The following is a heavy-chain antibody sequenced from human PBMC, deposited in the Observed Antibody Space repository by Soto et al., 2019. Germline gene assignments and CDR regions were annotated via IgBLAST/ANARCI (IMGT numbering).Heavy chain of an antibody. D-gene: IGHD6-19*01. Sequence: PGGSLRLSCAASGFTFSSYAMIWVRQAPGKGLEWVSAISGSGGSTYYADSVKGRFTISRDNSKNTLYLQMNSLRAEDTAVYYCAKVHGFWVAVAGRPPYGMDVWGQGTTVTVSS. CDR1: GFTFSSYA. CDR3: AKVHGFWVAVAGRPPYGMDV. J-gene: IGHJ6*02. CDR2: ISGSGGST. V-gene: IGHV3-23*01.